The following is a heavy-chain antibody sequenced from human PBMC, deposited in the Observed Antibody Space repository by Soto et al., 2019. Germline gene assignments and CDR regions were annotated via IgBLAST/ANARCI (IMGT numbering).Heavy chain of an antibody. Sequence: QVQLVQSGAEVKKPGASVKVSCKASGYTFTSYAMHWVRQAPGQRLEWMGWINAGNGNTKYSQKFQGRVTITRDTSASTAYMELSSLRSEDTAVYYCARDLGEYCGGDCYFDYWGQGTLVTVSS. D-gene: IGHD2-21*02. V-gene: IGHV1-3*01. CDR1: GYTFTSYA. J-gene: IGHJ4*02. CDR3: ARDLGEYCGGDCYFDY. CDR2: INAGNGNT.